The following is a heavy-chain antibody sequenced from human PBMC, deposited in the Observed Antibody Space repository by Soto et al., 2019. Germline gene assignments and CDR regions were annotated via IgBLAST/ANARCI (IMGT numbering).Heavy chain of an antibody. CDR1: GGSISSSNW. Sequence: SETLSLTCAVSGGSISSSNWWTWVRQPPGKGLEWIGEIYHSGSTNYNPSLKSRVTISVDKWKNQFSLQLRSMTAADTAVYYCARGGGAYCGNECIRAVDIWGQGTMVTVSS. D-gene: IGHD2-21*01. V-gene: IGHV4-4*02. CDR3: ARGGGAYCGNECIRAVDI. CDR2: IYHSGST. J-gene: IGHJ3*02.